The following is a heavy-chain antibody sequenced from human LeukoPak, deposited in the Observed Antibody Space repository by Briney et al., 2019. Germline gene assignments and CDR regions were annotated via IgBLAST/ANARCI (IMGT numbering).Heavy chain of an antibody. D-gene: IGHD2-2*01. J-gene: IGHJ5*02. CDR2: IYTSGST. V-gene: IGHV4-4*07. CDR1: GGSISSYY. Sequence: SETLSLTCTVSGGSISSYYWSWIRQPAGKGLEWIGRIYTSGSTNYNPSLKSRVTISVDTSKNQFSLKLNSVTAADTAVYYCARDIVVVPAAANWFDPWGQGTLVTVSS. CDR3: ARDIVVVPAAANWFDP.